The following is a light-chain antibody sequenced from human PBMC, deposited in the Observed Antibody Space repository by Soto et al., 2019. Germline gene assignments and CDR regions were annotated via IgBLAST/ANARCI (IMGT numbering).Light chain of an antibody. J-gene: IGKJ1*01. CDR2: GSS. Sequence: EIVLAQSPGTLSLSPGERATLSCRASQRVSSNYLAWYQQKPGQAPRFLISGSSTRATGIPDRFSGSGSGTNFTLTISRLEPEDFAVYYCQQYGSSSPTFGQGT. V-gene: IGKV3-20*01. CDR3: QQYGSSSPT. CDR1: QRVSSNY.